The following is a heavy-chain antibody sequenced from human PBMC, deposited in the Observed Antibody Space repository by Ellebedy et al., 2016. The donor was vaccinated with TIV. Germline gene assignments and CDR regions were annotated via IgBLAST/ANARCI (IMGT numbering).Heavy chain of an antibody. J-gene: IGHJ6*02. Sequence: AASVKVSCKASGYTFTGYYMHWVRQATGQGLEWMGWMNPNSGTTGYAQKFKGRVSMTKNTSISTAYMELSSLRSEDTAVYYCARTHTAMLEYNYGMDVWGQGTTVTVSS. V-gene: IGHV1-8*02. D-gene: IGHD5-18*01. CDR2: MNPNSGTT. CDR1: GYTFTGYY. CDR3: ARTHTAMLEYNYGMDV.